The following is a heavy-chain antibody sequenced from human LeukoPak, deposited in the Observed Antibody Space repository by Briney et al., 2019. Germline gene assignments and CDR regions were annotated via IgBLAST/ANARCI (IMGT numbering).Heavy chain of an antibody. J-gene: IGHJ5*02. Sequence: ASVKVSCKASGYTFTGYYMHWVRQAPGQGLEWMGWINPNSGGTNYAQKFQGRVTMTRDTSISTAYMELSRLRSDDTAVYYCARDGGIFGVVTSLDPWGQGTLVTVSS. CDR1: GYTFTGYY. D-gene: IGHD3-3*01. V-gene: IGHV1-2*02. CDR2: INPNSGGT. CDR3: ARDGGIFGVVTSLDP.